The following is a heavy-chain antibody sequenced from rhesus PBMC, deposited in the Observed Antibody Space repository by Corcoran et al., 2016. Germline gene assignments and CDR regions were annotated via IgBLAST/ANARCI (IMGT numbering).Heavy chain of an antibody. D-gene: IGHD6-25*01. J-gene: IGHJ4*01. Sequence: QLQLQESGPGLVKPSETLSVTCAVSGGSISSSYWSWIRQAPGKGLEWIGYIYGSGSITNSNPSLKSRVTLSVDTSKNQFSLKLSSVTAADTAVYYCVRGAANFDYWGQGVLVTVSS. V-gene: IGHV4-169*01. CDR1: GGSISSSY. CDR3: VRGAANFDY. CDR2: IYGSGSIT.